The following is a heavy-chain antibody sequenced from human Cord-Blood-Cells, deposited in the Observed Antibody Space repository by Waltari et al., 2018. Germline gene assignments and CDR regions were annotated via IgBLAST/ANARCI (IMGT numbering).Heavy chain of an antibody. Sequence: QVQTVQSGAEVKKPGSSVKVPCKAYGGTFSSYATCWVRKAPGQGLEWMGRIIPILGIANYAQKFQGRVTITADESTSTAYMELSSLRSEDTAVYYCARDGVDTAMVDYWGQGTLVTVSS. J-gene: IGHJ4*02. V-gene: IGHV1-69*09. CDR1: GGTFSSYA. CDR3: ARDGVDTAMVDY. D-gene: IGHD5-18*01. CDR2: IIPILGIA.